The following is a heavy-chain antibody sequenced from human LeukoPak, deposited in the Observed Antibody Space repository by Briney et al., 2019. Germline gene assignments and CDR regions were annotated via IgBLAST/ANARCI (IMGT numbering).Heavy chain of an antibody. Sequence: ASVKVSCKASGYTFTGYYMHWVRQAPGQGLEWMGWINPNSGGTNYAQKFQGRVTMTTDTSTSTAYMELRSLRSDDTAVYYCARDQPGYWAAMVWTVSGYFDLWGRGTLVTVSS. CDR2: INPNSGGT. CDR1: GYTFTGYY. V-gene: IGHV1-2*02. CDR3: ARDQPGYWAAMVWTVSGYFDL. D-gene: IGHD5-18*01. J-gene: IGHJ2*01.